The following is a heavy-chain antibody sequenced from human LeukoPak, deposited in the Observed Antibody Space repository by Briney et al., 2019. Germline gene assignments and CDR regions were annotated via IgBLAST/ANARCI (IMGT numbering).Heavy chain of an antibody. CDR1: GYTFTSYY. CDR2: INPSGGST. Sequence: ASVKVSCKASGYTFTSYYMHWVRQAPGQGLEWMGIINPSGGSTSYAQKFQGRVTMTRDTSTSTVYMELSSLRSEDTAVYYCARAGVRGVIISNGPDYWGQGTLVTVSP. CDR3: ARAGVRGVIISNGPDY. J-gene: IGHJ4*02. V-gene: IGHV1-46*01. D-gene: IGHD3-10*01.